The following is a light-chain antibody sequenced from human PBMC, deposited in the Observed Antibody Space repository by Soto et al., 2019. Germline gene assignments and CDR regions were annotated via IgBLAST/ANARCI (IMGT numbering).Light chain of an antibody. Sequence: DIPLTQSPSFLSASVGDRVTITCRASQGISSYLAWYQQKPGKAPKLLIYAASTLQSGVPSRFSGSGSGTEFTLTISSLQPEDFATYYCQQYNSYSTFGQGTKVEIK. V-gene: IGKV1-9*01. CDR2: AAS. J-gene: IGKJ1*01. CDR3: QQYNSYST. CDR1: QGISSY.